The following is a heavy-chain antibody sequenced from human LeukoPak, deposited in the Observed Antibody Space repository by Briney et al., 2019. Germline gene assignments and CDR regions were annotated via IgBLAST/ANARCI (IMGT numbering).Heavy chain of an antibody. CDR2: IYYSGST. V-gene: IGHV4-39*07. CDR1: GGSISSGTYY. D-gene: IGHD3-10*01. CDR3: ARESNYYGSGTGWFDP. J-gene: IGHJ5*02. Sequence: SETLSLTCIVSGGSISSGTYYWGWIRQPPGKGLEWIGTIYYSGSTYYNTSLKSRVTISVDRSKNQLSLKLSSVTAADTAVYYCARESNYYGSGTGWFDPRGQGTLVTVSS.